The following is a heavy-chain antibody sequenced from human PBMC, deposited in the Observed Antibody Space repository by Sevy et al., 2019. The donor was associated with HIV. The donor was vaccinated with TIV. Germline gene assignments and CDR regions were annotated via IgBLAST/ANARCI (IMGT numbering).Heavy chain of an antibody. CDR3: ASGDTTMITDLDY. CDR2: INNGGST. D-gene: IGHD5-18*01. Sequence: GGSLRLSCGASGFTFSNYAMSWVRQAPGKGPEWVSGINNGGSTYYADSVKGRFTISRDNSKKMVFLQMNGLRAEDTAVYYCASGDTTMITDLDYWGQGALVTVSS. J-gene: IGHJ4*02. CDR1: GFTFSNYA. V-gene: IGHV3-23*01.